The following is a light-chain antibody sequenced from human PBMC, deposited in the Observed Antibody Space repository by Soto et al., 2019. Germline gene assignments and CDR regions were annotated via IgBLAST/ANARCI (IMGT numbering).Light chain of an antibody. CDR2: GAS. J-gene: IGKJ1*01. CDR3: QHYRRNTWS. Sequence: PYTLSASVGGRVTLTCLASQSVVTWVAWYQQKPGKAPKLLIYGASNLESGVPSRFSGSGSGTEFTLTITTLQPDDFATYFCQHYRRNTWSFGRGTKVDI. CDR1: QSVVTW. V-gene: IGKV1-5*01.